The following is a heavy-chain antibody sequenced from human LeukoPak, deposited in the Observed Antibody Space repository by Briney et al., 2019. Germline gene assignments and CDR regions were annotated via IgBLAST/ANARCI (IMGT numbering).Heavy chain of an antibody. CDR3: ARDHGSGSWSPY. Sequence: ASVKVSCKASGYTFTSYGISWVRQTPGQGLEWMGWISAYNGNTNYAQKLQGRVTMTTDTSTSTAYMELRSLRSDDTAAYYCARDHGSGSWSPYWGQGTLVTVSS. V-gene: IGHV1-18*01. D-gene: IGHD6-13*01. CDR1: GYTFTSYG. J-gene: IGHJ4*02. CDR2: ISAYNGNT.